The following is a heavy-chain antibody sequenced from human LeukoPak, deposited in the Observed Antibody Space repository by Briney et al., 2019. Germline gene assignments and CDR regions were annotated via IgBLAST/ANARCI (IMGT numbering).Heavy chain of an antibody. D-gene: IGHD3-10*01. J-gene: IGHJ4*02. CDR2: ISASGGTT. CDR3: AKRGVVIRVVLVGFHKEAYYFDS. Sequence: GGSLRLSCAVSGITLSNYGMSWVRQAPGEGLEWVAGISASGGTTNYADSVKGRFSISRDNPKNTLYLQMNSLRAEDTVVYFCAKRGVVIRVVLVGFHKEAYYFDSWGQGALVTVSS. CDR1: GITLSNYG. V-gene: IGHV3-23*01.